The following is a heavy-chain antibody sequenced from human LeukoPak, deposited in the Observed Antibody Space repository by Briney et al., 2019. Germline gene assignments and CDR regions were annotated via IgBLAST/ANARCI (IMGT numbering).Heavy chain of an antibody. CDR2: ISDGGDNA. D-gene: IGHD3-22*01. Sequence: GGSLRPSCAASGFSFHYYAMRWVRQAPGRGLEWVSVISDGGDNAYYAESVKGRFTISRDNPKDTLYLQMDSLGAEDTAVYFCAKDRSGSSVSYYDMDVWGQGTAVTVSS. CDR3: AKDRSGSSVSYYDMDV. V-gene: IGHV3-23*01. CDR1: GFSFHYYA. J-gene: IGHJ6*02.